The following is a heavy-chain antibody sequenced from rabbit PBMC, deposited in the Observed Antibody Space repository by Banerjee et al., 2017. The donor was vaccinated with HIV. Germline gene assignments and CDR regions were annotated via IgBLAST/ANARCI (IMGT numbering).Heavy chain of an antibody. CDR3: ARDLTGIIGWNFNL. CDR2: INTSSGNT. CDR1: GFTLSSYW. V-gene: IGHV1S45*01. J-gene: IGHJ4*01. D-gene: IGHD1-1*01. Sequence: LVKPEGSLTLTCKASGFTLSSYWMYWVRQAPGKGLELIACINTSSGNTVYATWAKGRLTISKTSWTTVTLQMTSLTAADTATYFCARDLTGIIGWNFNLWGPGTLVTVS.